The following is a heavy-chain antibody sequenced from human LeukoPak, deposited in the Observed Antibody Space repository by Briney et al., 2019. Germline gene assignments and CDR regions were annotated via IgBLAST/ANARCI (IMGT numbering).Heavy chain of an antibody. CDR2: ISWDGGST. V-gene: IGHV3-43D*04. CDR3: AKGIAAAGPRVFDP. D-gene: IGHD6-13*01. Sequence: GGSLRLSCAASGFTFDDYAMHWVRQAPGKGLEWVSLISWDGGSTYYADSVKGRFTISRDNSKNSLYLQMNSLRAEDTALYYCAKGIAAAGPRVFDPWGQGTLVTVSS. CDR1: GFTFDDYA. J-gene: IGHJ5*02.